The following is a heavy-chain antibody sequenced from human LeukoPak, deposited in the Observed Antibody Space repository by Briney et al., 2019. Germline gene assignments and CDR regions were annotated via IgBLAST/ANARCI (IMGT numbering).Heavy chain of an antibody. CDR1: GYSLTELS. V-gene: IGHV1-24*01. CDR3: ATWAGAVIVDKNGGVY. D-gene: IGHD1-26*01. Sequence: ASVKVSCKVSGYSLTELSMHWVRQTPGKGLEWMGGFDPEAGETIYAQKFQGRVTMTEDTSTDTAYMELSSLRSEDTAVFYCATWAGAVIVDKNGGVYWGQGTLLTVSS. CDR2: FDPEAGET. J-gene: IGHJ4*02.